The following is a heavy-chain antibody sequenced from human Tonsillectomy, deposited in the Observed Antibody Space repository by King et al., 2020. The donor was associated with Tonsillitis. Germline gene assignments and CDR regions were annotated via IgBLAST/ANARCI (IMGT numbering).Heavy chain of an antibody. D-gene: IGHD5-12*01. CDR1: GFNFNKYA. CDR3: ARDWSNSGYPSYYFDY. CDR2: IWYDGGKK. Sequence: VQLVESGGGVVQPGRSLRLSCAASGFNFNKYAMHWVRQAPGKGLEWVAVIWYDGGKKYHTDSVKGRFTISRDNSKNTLYLQMNSLRAEDTAVYYCARDWSNSGYPSYYFDYWGQGTLVTVSS. V-gene: IGHV3-33*01. J-gene: IGHJ4*02.